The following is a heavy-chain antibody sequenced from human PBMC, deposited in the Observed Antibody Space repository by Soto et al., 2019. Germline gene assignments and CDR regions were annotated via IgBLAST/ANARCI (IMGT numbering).Heavy chain of an antibody. CDR1: GGSFRGHY. CDR3: ARVGSSGYPFDY. D-gene: IGHD3-22*01. CDR2: IYYSGST. J-gene: IGHJ4*02. Sequence: PSETLSLTCTVYGGSFRGHYWSWIRQHPGKGLEWIGDIYYSGSTYYNPSLKSRVTISVDTSKNQFFLKLSSVTAADTAVYYCARVGSSGYPFDYWGQGTLVTVSS. V-gene: IGHV4-31*02.